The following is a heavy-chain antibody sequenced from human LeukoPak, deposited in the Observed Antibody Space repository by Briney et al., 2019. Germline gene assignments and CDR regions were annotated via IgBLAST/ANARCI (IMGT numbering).Heavy chain of an antibody. Sequence: SQTLSLTCAISGDSVSSNSAAWNWIRQSPSRGLEWLGRTHYGSKWYTDYAVSVKSRITINPDTSKNQFSLQLNSVTPEDTAVYYCARLYGSGGQIDYWGQGTLVTVSS. J-gene: IGHJ4*02. CDR3: ARLYGSGGQIDY. CDR2: THYGSKWYT. D-gene: IGHD3-10*01. V-gene: IGHV6-1*01. CDR1: GDSVSSNSAA.